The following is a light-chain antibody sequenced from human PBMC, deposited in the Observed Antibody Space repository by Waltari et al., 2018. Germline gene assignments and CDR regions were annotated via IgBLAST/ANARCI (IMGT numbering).Light chain of an antibody. CDR1: SSDVGSYNL. J-gene: IGLJ2*01. CDR3: CSYTGSPHVV. CDR2: EVS. V-gene: IGLV2-23*02. Sequence: QSALTQPASVSGSPGQSITISCTGTSSDVGSYNLVSWYQQHPGIAPKLMIYEVSERPSGVSNRFLCSKDGNTASLTISGLQAEDEADYYCCSYTGSPHVVFGGGTKLTVL.